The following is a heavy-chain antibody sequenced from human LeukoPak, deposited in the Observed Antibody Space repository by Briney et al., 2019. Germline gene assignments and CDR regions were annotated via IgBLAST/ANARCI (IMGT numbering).Heavy chain of an antibody. CDR2: ISGGGGST. D-gene: IGHD3-22*01. J-gene: IGHJ4*02. V-gene: IGHV3-23*01. CDR3: AKSAYYDSSGFYREYYFEH. Sequence: PGGSLRLSCAASEFTFNHYAMSRVRQAPGKGLEWVSSISGGGGSTYYADSVKGRFTISRDNSKNTLFLQMSSLTAGDTAVYYCAKSAYYDSSGFYREYYFEHWGQGTLVTVSS. CDR1: EFTFNHYA.